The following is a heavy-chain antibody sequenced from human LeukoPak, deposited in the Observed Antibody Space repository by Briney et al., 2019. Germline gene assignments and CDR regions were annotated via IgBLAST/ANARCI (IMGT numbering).Heavy chain of an antibody. CDR1: GFTFSSYG. Sequence: GGSLRLSCAASGFTFSSYGMHWVRQAPGKGLEWVAFIRYDGSNKYYADSVKGRFTISRDNSKNTLYLQMNSLRAEDTAVYYCAKDANWGSSWYYRSGAFDIWGQGTMVTVSS. V-gene: IGHV3-30*02. J-gene: IGHJ3*02. CDR2: IRYDGSNK. CDR3: AKDANWGSSWYYRSGAFDI. D-gene: IGHD6-13*01.